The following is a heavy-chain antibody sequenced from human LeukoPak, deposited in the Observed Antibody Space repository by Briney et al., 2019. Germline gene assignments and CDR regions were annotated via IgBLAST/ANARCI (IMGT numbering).Heavy chain of an antibody. V-gene: IGHV3-21*01. J-gene: IGHJ4*02. Sequence: PGGSLRLSCAASGFTFSNYAMTWVRQAPGKGLEWVSAISSSGSGTWYADSVEGRFTISRDNVKNSLYLQINSLRVEDSAVYYCARDSFETDIDYWGQGTLVTASS. CDR3: ARDSFETDIDY. CDR1: GFTFSNYA. CDR2: ISSSGSGT. D-gene: IGHD1-14*01.